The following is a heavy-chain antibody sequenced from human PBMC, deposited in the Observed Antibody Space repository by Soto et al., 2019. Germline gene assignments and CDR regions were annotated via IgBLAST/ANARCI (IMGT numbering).Heavy chain of an antibody. Sequence: SETLSLTCTVSGGSISSYYWSWIRQPPGKGLEWIGYIYYSGSTNYNPSLKSRVTISVDTSKNQFSLKLSSVTAADTAVYYCARATRSQQQLVLRFDDWGQGTLVTVSS. CDR2: IYYSGST. CDR3: ARATRSQQQLVLRFDD. J-gene: IGHJ4*02. V-gene: IGHV4-59*01. D-gene: IGHD6-13*01. CDR1: GGSISSYY.